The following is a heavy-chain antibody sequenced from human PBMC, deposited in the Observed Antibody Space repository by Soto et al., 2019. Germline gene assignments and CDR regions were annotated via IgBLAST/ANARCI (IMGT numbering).Heavy chain of an antibody. D-gene: IGHD2-2*01. CDR2: INPNSGGT. V-gene: IGHV1-2*02. Sequence: GASVNVSCKSSGYTFTGYYIHWVRQAPGQGLECMGWINPNSGGTNYAQKFQGRVTMTRDTSISTAYMELSRLRSDDTAVYYCARAAEVGDIVVAFDIWGQGTMVTVSS. J-gene: IGHJ3*02. CDR1: GYTFTGYY. CDR3: ARAAEVGDIVVAFDI.